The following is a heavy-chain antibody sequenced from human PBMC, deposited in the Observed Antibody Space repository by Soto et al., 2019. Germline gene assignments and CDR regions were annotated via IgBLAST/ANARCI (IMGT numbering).Heavy chain of an antibody. CDR2: IKSETDGGTT. J-gene: IGHJ4*02. V-gene: IGHV3-15*07. CDR1: GFTFKNAW. D-gene: IGHD3-16*01. CDR3: AAMKTY. Sequence: GGSMRLSCAVSGFTFKNAWMIWVRQAPGKGLEWVGRIKSETDGGTTDYAALVKGRFTISRDDSKSTLFLQMNSLKTEDTGVYYCAAMKTYWGQGTPVTSPQ.